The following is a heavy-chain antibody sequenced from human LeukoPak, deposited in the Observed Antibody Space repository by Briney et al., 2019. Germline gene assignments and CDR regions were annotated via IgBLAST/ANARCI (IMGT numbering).Heavy chain of an antibody. V-gene: IGHV4-4*07. CDR3: AREGVTYYDFWSGRGPFDY. CDR2: IYTSGST. CDR1: GYSISSGYY. J-gene: IGHJ4*02. D-gene: IGHD3-3*01. Sequence: PSETLSLTCAVSGYSISSGYYWSWIRQPAGKGLEWIGRIYTSGSTNYNPSLRSRVTMSVDTSKNQFSLKLSSVTAADTAVYYCAREGVTYYDFWSGRGPFDYWGQGTLVTVSS.